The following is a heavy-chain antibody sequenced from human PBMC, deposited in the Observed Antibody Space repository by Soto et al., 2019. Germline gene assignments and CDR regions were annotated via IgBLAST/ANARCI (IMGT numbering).Heavy chain of an antibody. V-gene: IGHV3-33*01. Sequence: QVQLVESGGGVVQPGRPLRLSCAASGFIFSNFGMHWVRQAPGKGLEGVPVIWYDGSNEYYADSVKGRFTISKDNFKNTLYLQTNSLRAEDTAVYYCARDDIPGIAVATYGMDVWGQGTTVTVSS. J-gene: IGHJ6*02. D-gene: IGHD6-19*01. CDR3: ARDDIPGIAVATYGMDV. CDR2: IWYDGSNE. CDR1: GFIFSNFG.